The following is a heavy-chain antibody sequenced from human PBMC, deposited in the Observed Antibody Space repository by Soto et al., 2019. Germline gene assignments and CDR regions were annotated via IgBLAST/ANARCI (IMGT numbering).Heavy chain of an antibody. CDR2: IYYSGRT. V-gene: IGHV4-59*01. D-gene: IGHD5-12*01. CDR1: GGSISTYY. Sequence: SETLSLTCTLSGGSISTYYWSWIRQPPGKGLDWIGNIYYSGRTDYNPSLKSRVNISVDTSKNQFSLRLSSVTTADTAVYYCARDDGYNGIDYWGQGTQVTVSS. CDR3: ARDDGYNGIDY. J-gene: IGHJ4*02.